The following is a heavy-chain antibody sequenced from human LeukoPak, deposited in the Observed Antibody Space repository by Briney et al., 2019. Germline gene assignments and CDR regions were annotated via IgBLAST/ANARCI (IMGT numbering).Heavy chain of an antibody. V-gene: IGHV1-2*02. D-gene: IGHD2-8*01. Sequence: ASVKVSCKASGYTFTGYYLHWVRQAPGQGLEWMGWINPNSGGPNYAQKFQGRVTMTSDTSISTVYMELSSLRSDDTAVYYCARHYRSSGFCSNVGYFHPSGQGTLVTVSS. CDR3: ARHYRSSGFCSNVGYFHP. CDR2: INPNSGGP. CDR1: GYTFTGYY. J-gene: IGHJ1*01.